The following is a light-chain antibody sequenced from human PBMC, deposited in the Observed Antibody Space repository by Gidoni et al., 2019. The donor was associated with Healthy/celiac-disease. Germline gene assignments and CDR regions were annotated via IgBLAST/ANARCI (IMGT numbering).Light chain of an antibody. CDR1: QSVSSSY. CDR2: GAS. V-gene: IGKV3-20*01. J-gene: IGKJ1*01. Sequence: EIVLTQPPGTLSLSPGERATLSCRASQSVSSSYLAWYQQKPGQAPRLLIYGASSRATGIPDRFSGSGSGTDFTLTISRLEPEDFAVYYCQQYGSSPVLFGQGTKVEIK. CDR3: QQYGSSPVL.